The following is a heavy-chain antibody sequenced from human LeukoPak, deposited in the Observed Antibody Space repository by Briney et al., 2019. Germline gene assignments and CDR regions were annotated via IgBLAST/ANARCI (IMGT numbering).Heavy chain of an antibody. V-gene: IGHV1-69*13. CDR2: IIPIFGTA. J-gene: IGHJ3*02. CDR1: GGTFSSYA. Sequence: SVKVSCKASGGTFSSYAIIWVRQAPGQGLEWMGGIIPIFGTANYAQKFQGRVTITADESTSTAYMELSSLRSEDTAVYYCASPYNWNDGGAFDIWGQGTMVTVSS. CDR3: ASPYNWNDGGAFDI. D-gene: IGHD1-20*01.